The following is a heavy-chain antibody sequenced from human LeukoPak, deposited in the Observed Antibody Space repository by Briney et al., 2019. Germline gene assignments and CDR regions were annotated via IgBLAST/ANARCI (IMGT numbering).Heavy chain of an antibody. D-gene: IGHD5-18*01. V-gene: IGHV3-30*02. Sequence: GGSLRLSCAASGFTFSSYGMHWVRQAPGKGLECVAFIRYDESNKYYADSVKGRFTISRDNSKNTLYLQMNSLRAEDTAVYYCANVAVQLHLDYWGQGTLVTVSS. CDR1: GFTFSSYG. CDR3: ANVAVQLHLDY. CDR2: IRYDESNK. J-gene: IGHJ4*02.